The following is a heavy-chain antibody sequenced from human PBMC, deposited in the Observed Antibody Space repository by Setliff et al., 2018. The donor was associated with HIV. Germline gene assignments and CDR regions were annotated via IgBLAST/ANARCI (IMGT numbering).Heavy chain of an antibody. CDR3: ARGGVYYYDSSGWSMDY. J-gene: IGHJ4*02. V-gene: IGHV1-46*02. Sequence: EASVKVSCKASGYTFNTYSITWTRQAPGQGLEWMGIINPGDGSTIYAQKFQGRVTITADESTSTAYMELSSLRSEDTAVYYCARGGVYYYDSSGWSMDYWGQGTLVTVSS. CDR1: GYTFNTYS. CDR2: INPGDGST. D-gene: IGHD3-22*01.